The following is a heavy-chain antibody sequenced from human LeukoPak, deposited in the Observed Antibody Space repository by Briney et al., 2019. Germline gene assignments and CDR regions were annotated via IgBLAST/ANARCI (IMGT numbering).Heavy chain of an antibody. V-gene: IGHV3-49*04. D-gene: IGHD3-10*01. J-gene: IGHJ4*02. CDR1: GFTFGDYA. CDR2: IRSKAYGGTT. CDR3: TRTSMVRGVIDY. Sequence: GGSLRLSCTASGFTFGDYAMSWVRQAPGKGLEWVGSIRSKAYGGTTEYAASVKGRFTISRDDSKSIAYLQMNSLKTEDTAVYYCTRTSMVRGVIDYWGQGTLVTVSS.